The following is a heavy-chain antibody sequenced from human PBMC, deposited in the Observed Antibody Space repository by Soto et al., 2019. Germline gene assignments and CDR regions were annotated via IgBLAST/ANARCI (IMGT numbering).Heavy chain of an antibody. J-gene: IGHJ4*02. D-gene: IGHD1-26*01. CDR1: GFTFNNAW. CDR3: TADLSPPEVPSYPIDY. CDR2: MKSNGAT. Sequence: EVQLVESGGGLVTPGGSLRLSCVVSGFTFNNAWMNWVRQAPGKGLEWVGRMKSNGATDYAAFVKGRFTFSRDDSRGTLYLQMNSLETEDTAVYYCTADLSPPEVPSYPIDYWGQGTLVTVSS. V-gene: IGHV3-15*01.